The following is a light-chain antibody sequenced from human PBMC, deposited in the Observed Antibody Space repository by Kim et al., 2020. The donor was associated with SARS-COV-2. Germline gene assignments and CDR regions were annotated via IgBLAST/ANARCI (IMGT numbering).Light chain of an antibody. J-gene: IGLJ3*02. Sequence: ELTQPPSASGTPGQRVSVSCSGSSSNIGTNTVIWYQQFPGTAPKLLIYSNDQRPSGVPDRFSGSKSATSASLAISGLQSEYEANYYCATWDDSLNGWVFGGGTQLTVL. CDR3: ATWDDSLNGWV. CDR1: SSNIGTNT. V-gene: IGLV1-44*01. CDR2: SND.